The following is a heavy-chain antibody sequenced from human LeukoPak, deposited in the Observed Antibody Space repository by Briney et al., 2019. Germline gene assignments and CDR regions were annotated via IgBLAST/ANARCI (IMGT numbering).Heavy chain of an antibody. Sequence: PSETLSLTCAVYGGSFSGYYWSWIRQPPGKGLEWIGEINHSGSTNYNPSLKSRVTISVDTSKNQFSLKLSSVTAADTAVYYCAKGGEHQYSNYEVNYYYYMDVWGKGTTVTVSS. V-gene: IGHV4-34*01. D-gene: IGHD4-11*01. CDR2: INHSGST. CDR3: AKGGEHQYSNYEVNYYYYMDV. J-gene: IGHJ6*03. CDR1: GGSFSGYY.